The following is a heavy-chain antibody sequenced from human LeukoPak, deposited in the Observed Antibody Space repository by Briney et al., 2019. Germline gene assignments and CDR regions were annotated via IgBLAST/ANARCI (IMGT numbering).Heavy chain of an antibody. J-gene: IGHJ4*02. CDR1: GGSFSGYY. Sequence: PSETLSLTCAVYGGSFSGYYWSWIRQPPGKGLEWIGEINHSGSTNYNPSLKSRVTISVDTSKNQFSLQLNSVTPEDTAVYYCASSPGYSSSWYNHWGQGTLVTVSS. V-gene: IGHV4-34*01. CDR2: INHSGST. CDR3: ASSPGYSSSWYNH. D-gene: IGHD6-13*01.